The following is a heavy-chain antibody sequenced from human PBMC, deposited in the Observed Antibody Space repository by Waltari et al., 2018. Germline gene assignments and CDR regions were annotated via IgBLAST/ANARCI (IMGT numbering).Heavy chain of an antibody. V-gene: IGHV1-3*01. Sequence: QVQLVQSGAEVKKPGASVKVSCKASGYTFTSYAMHWVRQAPGQRLEWMGWINAGNGNTKYSQKFQGRVTITRDTSASTAYMELSSLRSEDTAVYYCARGDYYDSSGYYLYYYGMDVWGQGTTVTVSS. CDR1: GYTFTSYA. CDR2: INAGNGNT. D-gene: IGHD3-22*01. J-gene: IGHJ6*02. CDR3: ARGDYYDSSGYYLYYYGMDV.